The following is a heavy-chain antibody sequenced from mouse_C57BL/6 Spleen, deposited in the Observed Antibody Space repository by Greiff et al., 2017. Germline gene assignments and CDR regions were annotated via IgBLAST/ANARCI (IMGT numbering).Heavy chain of an antibody. V-gene: IGHV14-3*01. CDR1: GFNIKNTY. Sequence: EVQLQESVAELVRPGASVKLSCTASGFNIKNTYMPWVKPRPGQGLEWIGRIEPANGNTKYAPKFQGKAPITAATSSNTAYLQLSSLTSEDTAIYYCARDDYGGGSWYFEVWGTGTTVTVSS. J-gene: IGHJ1*03. CDR2: IEPANGNT. D-gene: IGHD2-4*01. CDR3: ARDDYGGGSWYFEV.